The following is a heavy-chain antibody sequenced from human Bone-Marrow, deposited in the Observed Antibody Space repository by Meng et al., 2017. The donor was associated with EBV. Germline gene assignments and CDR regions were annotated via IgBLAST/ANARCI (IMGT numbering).Heavy chain of an antibody. CDR2: INTNTGNP. D-gene: IGHD6-13*01. J-gene: IGHJ5*02. CDR1: GYTFTSYA. V-gene: IGHV7-4-1*02. CDR3: ARRYSSSWYGPNWFDP. Sequence: QLQLWLSGSELKKPGASVKVSCKASGYTFTSYAMNWVRQAPGQGLEWMGWINTNTGNPTYAQGFTGRFVFSLDTSVSTAYLQISSLKAEDTAVYYCARRYSSSWYGPNWFDPWGQGTLVTVSS.